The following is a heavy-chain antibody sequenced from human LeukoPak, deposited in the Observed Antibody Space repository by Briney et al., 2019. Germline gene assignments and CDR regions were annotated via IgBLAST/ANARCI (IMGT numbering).Heavy chain of an antibody. V-gene: IGHV3-48*01. CDR2: ISSSSSTI. Sequence: GGSLRLSCAASGFTFSSYSMNWVRQAPGKGLEWVSYISSSSSTIYYADSVKGRFTIFRDNAKNSLYLQMNSLRAEDTAVYYCARSTDYWGQGTLVTVSS. J-gene: IGHJ4*02. CDR1: GFTFSSYS. CDR3: ARSTDY. D-gene: IGHD4-11*01.